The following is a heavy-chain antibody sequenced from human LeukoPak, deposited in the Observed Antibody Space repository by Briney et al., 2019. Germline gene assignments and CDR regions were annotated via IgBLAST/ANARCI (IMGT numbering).Heavy chain of an antibody. Sequence: GGSPRLSCAASGFNFNNFAMSWVRQAPGKGPEWLSAMTGPADTTYYAESVKGRLTISRDYSKSMVYLQMNSLRVEDTAIYYCAKGAEIDHWGQGTLVTVSS. CDR2: MTGPADTT. J-gene: IGHJ4*02. CDR1: GFNFNNFA. V-gene: IGHV3-23*01. CDR3: AKGAEIDH.